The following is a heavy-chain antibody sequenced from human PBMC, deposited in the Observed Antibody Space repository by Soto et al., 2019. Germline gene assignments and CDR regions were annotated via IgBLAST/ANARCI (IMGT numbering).Heavy chain of an antibody. CDR2: ISAYNGNT. Sequence: ASVKVSCKASGYTFTSYGISWVRQAPGQGLEWMGWISAYNGNTNYAQKLQGRVTMTTDTSASTAYMELRSLRSDDTAVYYCARDREYYDSSGLKPNWFDPWGQGTLVTVSS. CDR1: GYTFTSYG. D-gene: IGHD3-22*01. J-gene: IGHJ5*02. V-gene: IGHV1-18*04. CDR3: ARDREYYDSSGLKPNWFDP.